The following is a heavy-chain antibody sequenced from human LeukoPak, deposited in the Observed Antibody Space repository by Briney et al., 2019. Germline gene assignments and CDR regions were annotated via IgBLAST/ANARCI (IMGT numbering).Heavy chain of an antibody. CDR1: GYSISSGYY. J-gene: IGHJ4*02. CDR3: ARASYRDFWSGKDFDY. Sequence: SETLSLTCTVSGYSISSGYYWGWIRQPPGKGLEWIGSIYHSGSTYYNPSLKSRVTISVDTSKNQFSLKLSSVTAADTAVYYCARASYRDFWSGKDFDYWGQGTLVTVSS. CDR2: IYHSGST. V-gene: IGHV4-38-2*02. D-gene: IGHD3-3*01.